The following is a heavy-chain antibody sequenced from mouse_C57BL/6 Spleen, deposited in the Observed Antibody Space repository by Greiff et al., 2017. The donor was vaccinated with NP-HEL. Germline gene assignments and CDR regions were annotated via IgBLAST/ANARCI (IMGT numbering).Heavy chain of an antibody. D-gene: IGHD3-3*01. CDR1: GFTFSDYG. J-gene: IGHJ2*01. CDR2: ISSGSSTI. CDR3: ARGTRYYFDY. Sequence: EVNVVESGGGLVKPGGSLKLSCAASGFTFSDYGMHWVRQAPEKGLEWVAYISSGSSTIYYADTVKGRFTISRDNAKNTLFLQMTSLRSEDTAMYYCARGTRYYFDYWGQGTTLTVSS. V-gene: IGHV5-17*01.